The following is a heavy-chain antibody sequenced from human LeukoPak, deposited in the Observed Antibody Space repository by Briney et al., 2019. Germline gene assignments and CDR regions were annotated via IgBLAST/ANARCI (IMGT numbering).Heavy chain of an antibody. CDR1: GGSISSYY. Sequence: SETLSLTCTVSGGSISSYYWSWIRQHPGKGLEWIGYIYYSGSTYYNPSLKSRVTISVDTSKNQFSLKLSSVTAADTAVYYCARDRFDSSGYTFDYWGQGTLVTVSS. V-gene: IGHV4-59*06. D-gene: IGHD3-22*01. CDR3: ARDRFDSSGYTFDY. J-gene: IGHJ4*02. CDR2: IYYSGST.